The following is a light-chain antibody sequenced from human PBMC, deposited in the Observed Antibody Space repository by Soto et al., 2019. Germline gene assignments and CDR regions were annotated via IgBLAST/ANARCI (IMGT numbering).Light chain of an antibody. CDR1: QSVSSK. CDR2: GAS. V-gene: IGKV3-15*01. CDR3: QQYNNWPQT. J-gene: IGKJ1*01. Sequence: EIVMTQSPATLSVSPGERATLSCRASQSVSSKLAWYQQKPGQAPRLLIYGASSRATGIPARCSGSGCGTEFTLTISSLQSEDFAVYYCQQYNNWPQTFGQGTKVDIK.